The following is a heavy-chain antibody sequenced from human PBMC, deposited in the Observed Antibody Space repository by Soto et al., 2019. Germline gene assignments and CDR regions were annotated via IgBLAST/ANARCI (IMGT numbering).Heavy chain of an antibody. J-gene: IGHJ3*02. D-gene: IGHD3-22*01. Sequence: SETLSLTCAVSGGSISSSNWWCWVRQPPGKGLEWIGEIYHSGSTNYNPSLKSRVTISVDKSKNQFSQKLSSVTAADTAVYYCTRDQIIPPSRGFYDSSGYYYWEAFGIWGQGKMVTVSS. V-gene: IGHV4-4*02. CDR1: GGSISSSNW. CDR2: IYHSGST. CDR3: TRDQIIPPSRGFYDSSGYYYWEAFGI.